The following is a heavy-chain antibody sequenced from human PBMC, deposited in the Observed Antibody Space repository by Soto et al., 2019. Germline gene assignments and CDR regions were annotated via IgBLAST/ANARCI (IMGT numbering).Heavy chain of an antibody. J-gene: IGHJ6*02. CDR3: ARDLGTYCSSTSCYGYYYYGMDV. D-gene: IGHD2-2*01. Sequence: SVKVSCKASGGTFSSYAISWARQAPGQGLEWMGGIIPIFGTANYAQKFQGRVTITADKSTSTAYMELSSLRSEDTAVYYRARDLGTYCSSTSCYGYYYYGMDVWGQGTTVTVSS. CDR1: GGTFSSYA. CDR2: IIPIFGTA. V-gene: IGHV1-69*06.